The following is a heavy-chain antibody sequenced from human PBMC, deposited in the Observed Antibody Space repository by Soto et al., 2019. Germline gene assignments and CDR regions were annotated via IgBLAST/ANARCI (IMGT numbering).Heavy chain of an antibody. J-gene: IGHJ2*01. D-gene: IGHD3-10*01. CDR1: GFTFSGYA. V-gene: IGHV3-23*01. CDR2: ISGGGEAT. Sequence: EVQLLDSGGGLVQPGGSLSLSCAASGFTFSGYALTWVRQAPGKGLEWVSAISGGGEATFYADSVKGRFTISRDNSKKTLYIPMTPLRGEVTAVYYCARKVSGATGRPDWSYFDLWGRGTLVTVSS. CDR3: ARKVSGATGRPDWSYFDL.